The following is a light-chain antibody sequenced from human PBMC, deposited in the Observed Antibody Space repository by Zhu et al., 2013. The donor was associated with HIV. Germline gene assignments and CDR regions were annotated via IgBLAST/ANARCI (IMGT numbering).Light chain of an antibody. V-gene: IGKV2-28*01. CDR3: VQALQIA. CDR2: LGS. J-gene: IGKJ5*01. Sequence: IVMTQSPLSLVVTPGESASITCRTTESLLHSNGKMCLDWYVQKPGQSPQHLIYLGSIRASGVPDRFSGSGSGTEFTLKISRIEAEDVGIYYCVQALQIAFGQGTRLEI. CDR1: ESLLHSNGKMC.